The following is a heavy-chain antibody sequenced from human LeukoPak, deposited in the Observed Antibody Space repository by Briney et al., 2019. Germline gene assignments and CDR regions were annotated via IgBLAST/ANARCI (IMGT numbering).Heavy chain of an antibody. J-gene: IGHJ5*02. CDR2: IYSGGST. Sequence: GGSLRLSCAASGFTVSSNYMSWVRQAPGKGLEWVSVIYSGGSTYYADSVKGRFTISRDNSKNTLYLQMNSLRAEDTAAYYCARDQGFMVRGVSFDPWGQGTLVTVSS. D-gene: IGHD3-10*01. CDR3: ARDQGFMVRGVSFDP. CDR1: GFTVSSNY. V-gene: IGHV3-66*01.